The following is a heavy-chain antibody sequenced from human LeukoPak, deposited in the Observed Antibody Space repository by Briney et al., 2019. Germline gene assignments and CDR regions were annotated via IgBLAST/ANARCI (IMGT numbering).Heavy chain of an antibody. CDR1: GGSISSYY. CDR3: ARDLRGSGSYGYYYYYYMDV. V-gene: IGHV4-4*07. J-gene: IGHJ6*03. CDR2: IYTSGST. D-gene: IGHD3-10*01. Sequence: SETLSLTCTVSGGSISSYYWSWIRQPAGKGLEWIGRIYTSGSTNYNPSLKSRVTMSVETCKNQFSMKLSSVTAADTAVYYCARDLRGSGSYGYYYYYYMDVWGKGTTVTISS.